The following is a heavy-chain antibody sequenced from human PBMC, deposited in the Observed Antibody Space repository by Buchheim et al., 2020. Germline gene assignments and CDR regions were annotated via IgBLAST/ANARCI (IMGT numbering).Heavy chain of an antibody. V-gene: IGHV2-70*15. J-gene: IGHJ4*02. CDR2: IDWDDGK. CDR3: ARENDYNALDS. Sequence: QVSLRESGPAQVRTTETLTLTCTVSGLSLRNIGVSVSWIRQPPGKPLQWLARIDWDDGKYYNTSLETRLTVSQRTSKKQGGLTLTNVDPADTATYYCARENDYNALDSWGQGTL. D-gene: IGHD5-24*01. CDR1: GLSLRNIGVS.